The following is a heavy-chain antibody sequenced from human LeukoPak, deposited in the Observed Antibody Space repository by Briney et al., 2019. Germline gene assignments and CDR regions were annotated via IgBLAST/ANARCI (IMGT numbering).Heavy chain of an antibody. Sequence: GGSLRLSCAASGFTFSSYGMHWVRQAPGKGLEWVSSISSTSTYKYYADSVKGRFTISRDNSKNTLYLQMNSLRAEDTAVYYCAKDQDFWSGSTPYYMDVWGKGTTVTVSS. D-gene: IGHD3-3*01. CDR3: AKDQDFWSGSTPYYMDV. CDR1: GFTFSSYG. CDR2: ISSTSTYK. J-gene: IGHJ6*03. V-gene: IGHV3-21*01.